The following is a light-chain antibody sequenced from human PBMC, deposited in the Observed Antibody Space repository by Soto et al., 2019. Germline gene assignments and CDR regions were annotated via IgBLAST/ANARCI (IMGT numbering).Light chain of an antibody. Sequence: EIVLTQSPATLSLSPGERATLSCGASQSVSSSYLAWYQQKPGLAPRLLIYDASSRATGIPERFSGSGSGTDFTLTISRLEPEDFAVYYCQQYGSSLRSLPIIFGQGTRLEIK. J-gene: IGKJ5*01. V-gene: IGKV3D-20*01. CDR1: QSVSSSY. CDR3: QQYGSSLRSLPII. CDR2: DAS.